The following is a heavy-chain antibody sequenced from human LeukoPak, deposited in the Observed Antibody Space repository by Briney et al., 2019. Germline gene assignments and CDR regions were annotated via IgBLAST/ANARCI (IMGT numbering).Heavy chain of an antibody. V-gene: IGHV3-7*01. CDR3: ARDQWDIVVVPAAMPEDYNWFDP. J-gene: IGHJ5*02. Sequence: GGSLRLSCAASGFTFSSYWMSWIRQAPGKGLEWVANIKQDGSEKYYVDSVKGRFTISRDNAKNSLYLQMNSLRAEDTAVYYCARDQWDIVVVPAAMPEDYNWFDPWGQGTLVTVSS. D-gene: IGHD2-2*01. CDR1: GFTFSSYW. CDR2: IKQDGSEK.